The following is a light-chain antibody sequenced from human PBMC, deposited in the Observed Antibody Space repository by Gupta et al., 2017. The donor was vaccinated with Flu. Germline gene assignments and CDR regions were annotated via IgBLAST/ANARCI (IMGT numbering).Light chain of an antibody. CDR1: SSDVGAYKY. CDR3: SSHADSDIRYLV. J-gene: IGLJ2*01. V-gene: IGLV2-8*01. CDR2: EVI. Sequence: QSALTQPPSASGSSGQSVTISCTGTSSDVGAYKYVSWYQQHPGKAPKLMIYEVIKRPSGVPDRFSCSKSGNTASLTVTGLQAEDEADYYCSSHADSDIRYLVFGGGTKMTGL.